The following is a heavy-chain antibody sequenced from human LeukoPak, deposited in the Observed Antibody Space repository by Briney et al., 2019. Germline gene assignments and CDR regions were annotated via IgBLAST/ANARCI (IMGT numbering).Heavy chain of an antibody. CDR1: GFTFSSYA. CDR2: IKQDGNEK. CDR3: ARAVDGAYYFDY. D-gene: IGHD6-19*01. Sequence: GGSLRLSCAASGFTFSSYAMSWVRQAPGKGLEWVANIKQDGNEKYYVNSVKGRFTIFRDNAKNSLFLQMNSLRAEDTAVYHCARAVDGAYYFDYWGQGTLVTVSS. J-gene: IGHJ4*02. V-gene: IGHV3-7*01.